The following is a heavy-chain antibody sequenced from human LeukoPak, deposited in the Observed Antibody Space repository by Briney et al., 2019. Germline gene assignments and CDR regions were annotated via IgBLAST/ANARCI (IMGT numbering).Heavy chain of an antibody. CDR1: GFTFSSYA. V-gene: IGHV3-23*01. J-gene: IGHJ5*02. D-gene: IGHD6-6*01. CDR2: ISGSGGST. Sequence: GGSLRLSCAASGFTFSSYAMSWVRQAPGKGLEWVSAISGSGGSTYYADSVKGRFTISRDNSKNTLYLQTNSLRAEDTAVYYCAKDSEYSSSSRVFDPWGQGTLVTVSS. CDR3: AKDSEYSSSSRVFDP.